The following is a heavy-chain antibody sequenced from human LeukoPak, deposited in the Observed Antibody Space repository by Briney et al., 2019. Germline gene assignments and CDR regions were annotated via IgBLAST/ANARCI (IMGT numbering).Heavy chain of an antibody. CDR3: AKDRGDFWRGSNIDY. D-gene: IGHD3-3*01. Sequence: PGGSLRLSCAASGFTFSSYGMHWVRQAPGKGLEWVAFIRYDGSNKYYADSVKGRFTIPRDNSKNTLYLQMNSLRAEDTAVYYCAKDRGDFWRGSNIDYWGQGTLVTVSS. CDR2: IRYDGSNK. CDR1: GFTFSSYG. J-gene: IGHJ4*02. V-gene: IGHV3-30*02.